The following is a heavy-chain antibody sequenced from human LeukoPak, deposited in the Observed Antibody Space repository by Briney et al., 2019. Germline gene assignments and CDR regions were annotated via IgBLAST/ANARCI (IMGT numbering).Heavy chain of an antibody. CDR3: ARLRRNGNDWYADDS. Sequence: PSETLSLTCTVSGASVSSNYWSWIRQSAAKGLEWIGRISISDGTNYGPSLKSRVSMSVDASKNQFSLILTSATAADAAVYYCARLRRNGNDWYADDSWGQGILVTVSS. V-gene: IGHV4-4*07. CDR1: GASVSSNY. J-gene: IGHJ4*02. CDR2: ISISDGT. D-gene: IGHD6-19*01.